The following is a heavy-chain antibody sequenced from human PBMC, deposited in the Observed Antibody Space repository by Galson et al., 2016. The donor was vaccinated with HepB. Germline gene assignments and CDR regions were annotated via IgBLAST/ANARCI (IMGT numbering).Heavy chain of an antibody. J-gene: IGHJ4*02. CDR2: IYTSGIS. D-gene: IGHD2-21*01. V-gene: IGHV4-61*02. CDR3: TRENPSLLGYSDY. CDR1: GDSISSGSHY. Sequence: TLSLTCTVSGDSISSGSHYWSWIRQPAGKGLECIGRIYTSGISKYNPSLKSRVTMSVDKSRNHFSLKLSSVTAADTAVYYCTRENPSLLGYSDYWGQGTLVTVSS.